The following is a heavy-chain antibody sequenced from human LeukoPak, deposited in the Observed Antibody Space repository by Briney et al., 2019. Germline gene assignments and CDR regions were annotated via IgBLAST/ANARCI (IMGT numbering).Heavy chain of an antibody. CDR1: AASISNYY. D-gene: IGHD3-22*01. Sequence: PSETLSLTCAVSAASISNYYWSWIRQAPGKGLEWIGYISTGGSTNYNPSLKSRVSISLDTSKNRFSLNLNFVTAADTAVYYCASPRSGYRYTFDYWGQGALVTVSS. CDR2: ISTGGST. CDR3: ASPRSGYRYTFDY. V-gene: IGHV4-4*09. J-gene: IGHJ4*02.